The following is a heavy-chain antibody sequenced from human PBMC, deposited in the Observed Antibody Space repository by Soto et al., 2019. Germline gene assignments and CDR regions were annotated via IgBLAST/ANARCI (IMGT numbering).Heavy chain of an antibody. V-gene: IGHV4-59*01. J-gene: IGHJ3*02. D-gene: IGHD6-19*01. CDR2: VDYRVRI. CDR1: GGSISTYY. Sequence: QVQLQESGPGLVKPSETLSLTCTVSGGSISTYYWSWVRQPPGKGLEWIGYVDYRVRITYNPSLKGLVSFSMATSKNQFSLRLTSVTAADTAVYYCAREEYSSTRAFDIWGQGTMVTVSS. CDR3: AREEYSSTRAFDI.